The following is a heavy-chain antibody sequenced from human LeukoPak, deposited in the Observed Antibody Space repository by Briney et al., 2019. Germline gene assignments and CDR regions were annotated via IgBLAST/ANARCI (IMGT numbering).Heavy chain of an antibody. Sequence: GGSLRLSCAASGFTFSSFSMSWVRQAPGKGLEWVANIKQDGVEKHYVDSVKGRFSISRDNAKNSLCVQMNSLRAEDTAVYYCARERDSGKYWGDLQHWGQGTLVTVSS. J-gene: IGHJ1*01. CDR1: GFTFSSFS. CDR3: ARERDSGKYWGDLQH. V-gene: IGHV3-7*01. CDR2: IKQDGVEK. D-gene: IGHD1-26*01.